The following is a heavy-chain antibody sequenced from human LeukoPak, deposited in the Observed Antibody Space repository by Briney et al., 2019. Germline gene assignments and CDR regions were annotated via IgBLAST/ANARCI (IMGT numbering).Heavy chain of an antibody. CDR3: ARRGRITMVRGVRYYYYGMDV. CDR2: IYYSGST. Sequence: ASETLSLTCTVSGGSISSSSYYWGWIRQPPGKGLEWIGSIYYSGSTYYNPSLKSRVTISVDTSKNQFSLKLSSVTAADTAVYYCARRGRITMVRGVRYYYYGMDVWGQGATVTVSS. CDR1: GGSISSSSYY. J-gene: IGHJ6*02. D-gene: IGHD3-10*01. V-gene: IGHV4-39*01.